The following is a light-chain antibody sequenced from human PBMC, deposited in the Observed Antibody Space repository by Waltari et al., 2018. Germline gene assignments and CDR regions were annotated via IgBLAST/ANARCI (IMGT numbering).Light chain of an antibody. CDR2: GAS. CDR3: QQYGSSIT. CDR1: QSVTSSY. Sequence: EIVVTQSPGTLSLSPGERATLPCRASQSVTSSYLAWYQQKPGQAPRLLIYGASTRATGIPDRFSGSGSGTDFTLTISRLEPEDFAVYYCQQYGSSITFGQGTRLEIK. V-gene: IGKV3-20*01. J-gene: IGKJ5*01.